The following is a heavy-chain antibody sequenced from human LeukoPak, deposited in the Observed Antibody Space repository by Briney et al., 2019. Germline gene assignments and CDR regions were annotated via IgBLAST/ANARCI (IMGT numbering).Heavy chain of an antibody. CDR1: GDSISYYY. V-gene: IGHV4-4*07. CDR2: IYSNGGT. CDR3: ARVVDYYYYYMDV. J-gene: IGHJ6*03. Sequence: SETPSLTCSVSGDSISYYYWTWIRRPAGKGLEWIGRIYSNGGTNYNPSLNSRVTMSIDTAKNQFSLKLTSVTAADTALYYCARVVDYYYYYMDVWGKGTTVTVS.